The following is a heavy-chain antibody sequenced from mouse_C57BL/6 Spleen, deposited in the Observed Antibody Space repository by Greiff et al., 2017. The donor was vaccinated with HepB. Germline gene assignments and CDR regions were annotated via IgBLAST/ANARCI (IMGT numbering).Heavy chain of an antibody. CDR3: ARVGYDAFAY. CDR1: GFTFSDYY. Sequence: EVMLVESEGGLVQPGSSMKLSCTASGFTFSDYYMAWVRQVPEKGLEWVANINYDGSSTYYLDSLKSRFIISRDNAKNILYLQMSSLKSEDTATYYCARVGYDAFAYWGHGTLVTVSA. V-gene: IGHV5-16*01. J-gene: IGHJ3*01. CDR2: INYDGSST. D-gene: IGHD2-2*01.